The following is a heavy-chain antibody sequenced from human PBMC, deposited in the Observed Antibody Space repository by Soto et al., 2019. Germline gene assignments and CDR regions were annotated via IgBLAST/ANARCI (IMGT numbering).Heavy chain of an antibody. Sequence: PGGSLRLSCAASGFTVSSNYMSWVRQAPGKGLEWVSVIYSGGRTYYADSVKGRFTISRDNSKNALCLQMNSLRTEDTAVYYCARGIAVAGVPDYWGQGTLVTVSS. CDR2: IYSGGRT. J-gene: IGHJ4*02. D-gene: IGHD6-19*01. V-gene: IGHV3-66*01. CDR3: ARGIAVAGVPDY. CDR1: GFTVSSNY.